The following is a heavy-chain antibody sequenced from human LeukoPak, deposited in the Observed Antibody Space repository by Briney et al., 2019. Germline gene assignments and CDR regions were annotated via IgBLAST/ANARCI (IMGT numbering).Heavy chain of an antibody. CDR1: GFTFRNYG. J-gene: IGHJ4*02. Sequence: GSLRLSCAASGFTFRNYGIHWVRQAPGKGLEWVAVISYDGSNKYYADSVKGRFTISRDNSKNTLYLQMNSLRAEDTAVYYCARAREGNYFDYWGQGTLVTVPS. CDR2: ISYDGSNK. V-gene: IGHV3-30*19. CDR3: ARAREGNYFDY.